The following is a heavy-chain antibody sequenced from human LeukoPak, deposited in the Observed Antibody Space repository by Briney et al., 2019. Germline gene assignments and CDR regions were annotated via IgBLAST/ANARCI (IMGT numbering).Heavy chain of an antibody. J-gene: IGHJ4*02. CDR3: ASSYFYDGPRYFDY. CDR1: GGSITSYY. D-gene: IGHD3-22*01. Sequence: PSETLSLTCTVSGGSITSYYWAWIRQPPGKGLEYIGYIYYTESTNSNPSLKSRVTISLDMSKNQFSLKLNSVTAADTAMYYCASSYFYDGPRYFDYWGLGTLVTVSS. CDR2: IYYTEST. V-gene: IGHV4-59*08.